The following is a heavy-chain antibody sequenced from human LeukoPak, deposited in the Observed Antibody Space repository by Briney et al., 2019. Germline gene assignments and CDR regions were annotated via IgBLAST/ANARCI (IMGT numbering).Heavy chain of an antibody. CDR3: AKYCSSTSCYPYYGMDV. Sequence: PGGSLRLSCAASGFTFSHYAVHWVRQVAGKGLEWVAGISYDGIDKYYPNSVEGRFIISRDNSKNTLFLQMENLRVDDTAVYYCAKYCSSTSCYPYYGMDVWGQGTTVTVSS. CDR1: GFTFSHYA. D-gene: IGHD2-2*01. V-gene: IGHV3-30-3*02. CDR2: ISYDGIDK. J-gene: IGHJ6*01.